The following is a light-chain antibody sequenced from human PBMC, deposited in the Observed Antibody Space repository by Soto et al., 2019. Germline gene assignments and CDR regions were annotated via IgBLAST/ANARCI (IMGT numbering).Light chain of an antibody. CDR2: EVS. V-gene: IGLV2-23*02. CDR1: SSDVGSYNL. Sequence: QSALTQPASVSGSPGQSITISCTGTSSDVGSYNLVSWYQQHPGKAPKLMIYEVSKRPSGVSNRFSGSKSGNTASLTISGLQAEDDADYYFCSYAGSSTVVFGGGTQLTVL. J-gene: IGLJ2*01. CDR3: CSYAGSSTVV.